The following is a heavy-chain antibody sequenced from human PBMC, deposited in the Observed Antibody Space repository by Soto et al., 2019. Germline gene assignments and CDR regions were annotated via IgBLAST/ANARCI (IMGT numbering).Heavy chain of an antibody. V-gene: IGHV3-7*05. Sequence: EVQLVESGGGLVQPGGSLRLSCAASGFIFSDYWMSWVRQAPGKGLECVANIKTDGSEKYYVDPVKGRFTISRENAKNSLYLQMNSLRAEDTAVYYCASSMGRGGNDYWGQGTLVAVSS. CDR1: GFIFSDYW. J-gene: IGHJ4*02. D-gene: IGHD3-10*01. CDR3: ASSMGRGGNDY. CDR2: IKTDGSEK.